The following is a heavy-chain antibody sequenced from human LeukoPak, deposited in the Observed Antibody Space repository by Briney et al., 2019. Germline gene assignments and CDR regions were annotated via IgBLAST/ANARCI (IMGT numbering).Heavy chain of an antibody. Sequence: ASVKVSCKASGYTFTSYGISWVRQAPGQGLEWMGWISAYNGNTNYAQKLQGRVTMTTDTSTSTAYMELRSLRSDDTAVYYCARLVYYDFWSGYTNTHFDYWGQGTLVTVSS. CDR3: ARLVYYDFWSGYTNTHFDY. D-gene: IGHD3-3*01. V-gene: IGHV1-18*01. CDR2: ISAYNGNT. CDR1: GYTFTSYG. J-gene: IGHJ4*02.